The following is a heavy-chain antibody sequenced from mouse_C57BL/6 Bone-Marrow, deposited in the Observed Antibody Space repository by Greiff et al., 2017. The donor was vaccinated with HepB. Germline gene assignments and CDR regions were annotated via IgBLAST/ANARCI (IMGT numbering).Heavy chain of an antibody. J-gene: IGHJ2*01. V-gene: IGHV5-17*01. CDR1: GFTFSDYG. CDR2: ISSGSSTI. D-gene: IGHD1-3*01. CDR3: AREKVYFDY. Sequence: EVKLMASGGGLVKPGGSLKLSCAASGFTFSDYGLHWVRQAPEKGLEWVAYISSGSSTIYYADTVKGRFTISRDNAKNTLFLQMTSLRSEDTAMYYCAREKVYFDYWGQGTTLTVSS.